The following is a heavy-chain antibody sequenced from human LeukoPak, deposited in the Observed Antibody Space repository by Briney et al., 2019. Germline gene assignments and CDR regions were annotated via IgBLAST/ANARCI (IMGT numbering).Heavy chain of an antibody. V-gene: IGHV1-2*02. J-gene: IGHJ4*02. CDR2: INPNSGGT. CDR1: GYTFTGYY. CDR3: ARDFSHYDILTGYHYYFDY. D-gene: IGHD3-9*01. Sequence: GASVKVSCKASGYTFTGYYMHWVRQAPGQGLEWMGWINPNSGGTNYAQKFQGRVTMTRDTSISTAYMELSRLRSDDTAVYYCARDFSHYDILTGYHYYFDYWGQGTLVTVSS.